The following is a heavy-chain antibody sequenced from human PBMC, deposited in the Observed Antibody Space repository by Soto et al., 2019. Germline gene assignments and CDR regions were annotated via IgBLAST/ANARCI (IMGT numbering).Heavy chain of an antibody. J-gene: IGHJ4*02. CDR1: GGSFSGYY. V-gene: IGHV4-34*01. CDR2: INHSGST. CDR3: ARGLPGIAADYFDY. Sequence: QVQLQQWGAGLLKPSETLSLTCAVYGGSFSGYYWSWIRQPPGKGLVWIGEINHSGSTNYNPSPKSRVTISVDTSKNRFSLRPSSMTATATAVYYCARGLPGIAADYFDYWGQGTLVTVSS. D-gene: IGHD6-13*01.